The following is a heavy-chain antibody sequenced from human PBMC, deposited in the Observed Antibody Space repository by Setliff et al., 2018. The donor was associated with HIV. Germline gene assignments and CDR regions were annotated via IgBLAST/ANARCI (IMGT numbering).Heavy chain of an antibody. J-gene: IGHJ1*01. CDR2: IYYSGDT. Sequence: SETLSLTCTVSGGSISSDCWGWIRQPPGRGLEWIGSIYYSGDTHYNPSLKSRVTISVDTSKNQFSLKLNSLTAADTAVYYCAKGGTSGWYSVLYFQHWGQGTLVTVSS. V-gene: IGHV4-39*07. CDR3: AKGGTSGWYSVLYFQH. D-gene: IGHD6-19*01. CDR1: GGSISSDC.